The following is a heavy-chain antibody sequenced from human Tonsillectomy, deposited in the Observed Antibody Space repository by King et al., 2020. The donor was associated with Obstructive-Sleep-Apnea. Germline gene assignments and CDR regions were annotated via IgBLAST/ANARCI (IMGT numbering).Heavy chain of an antibody. J-gene: IGHJ4*02. CDR2: INPSGVRT. CDR1: GYTFTSYY. D-gene: IGHD3-22*01. CDR3: ARVRVRYYDSSGYIPFDY. Sequence: QFQLVQSGAEVKKTGASVKVSCKASGYTFTSYYMHWVRQATGQGLEGIGIINPSGVRTSSAQKFQVRVTMTRDTSTSSVYMELSSLRSEDTAVYYCARVRVRYYDSSGYIPFDYWGQGTLVTVSS. V-gene: IGHV1-46*03.